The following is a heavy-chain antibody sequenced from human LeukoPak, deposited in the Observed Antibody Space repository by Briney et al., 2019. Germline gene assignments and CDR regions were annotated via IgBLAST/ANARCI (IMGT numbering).Heavy chain of an antibody. CDR1: GFTFSSYA. Sequence: PGGSLRLSCAASGFTFSSYAMHWVRQAPGKGLEWVAVISYDGSNKYYADSVKGRFTISRDNSKNTLYLQMNSLRAEDTAVYYCAKLLAAGTVLTEYWGQGTLVTVSS. CDR3: AKLLAAGTVLTEY. CDR2: ISYDGSNK. D-gene: IGHD6-13*01. V-gene: IGHV3-30-3*02. J-gene: IGHJ4*02.